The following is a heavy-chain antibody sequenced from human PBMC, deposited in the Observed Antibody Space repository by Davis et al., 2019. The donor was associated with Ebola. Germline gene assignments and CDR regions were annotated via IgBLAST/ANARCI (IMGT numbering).Heavy chain of an antibody. Sequence: ASVKVSCKASGYTFTSYGISWVRQAPGQGLEWMGWISAYNGNTNYAQKLQGRVTMTTDTSTSTAYMELRSLRSDDTAVYYCARLGVEWLLWDYYYYYYMDVWGKGTTVTVSS. V-gene: IGHV1-18*04. D-gene: IGHD3-3*01. CDR3: ARLGVEWLLWDYYYYYYMDV. J-gene: IGHJ6*03. CDR2: ISAYNGNT. CDR1: GYTFTSYG.